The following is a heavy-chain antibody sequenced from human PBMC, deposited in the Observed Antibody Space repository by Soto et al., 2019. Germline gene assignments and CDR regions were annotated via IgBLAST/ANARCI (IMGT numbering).Heavy chain of an antibody. V-gene: IGHV4-59*01. CDR3: ARDSDYGMDV. CDR1: GVSISSYY. J-gene: IGHJ6*02. Sequence: PSETLSLTCNVSGVSISSYYWSWIRQPPGKGLEWIGYLYYSGSTSYNPSLKSRVTISVDMSKKQLFLKVSSVTAADTAVYYCARDSDYGMDVWGQGRKVTVSS. CDR2: LYYSGST.